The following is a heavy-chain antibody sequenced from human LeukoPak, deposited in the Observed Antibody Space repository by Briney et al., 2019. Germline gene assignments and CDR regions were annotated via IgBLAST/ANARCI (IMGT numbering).Heavy chain of an antibody. Sequence: GGSLRLSCAASGFTFNNYGMHWVRRAPCKALEWVAAIWYDGSNKYYADSVKGRFTISRDNSKNTLYLQMNSLRAEDTALYYCARGQEYYYDSSAYSKFDYWGQGTLVTVSS. V-gene: IGHV3-33*01. CDR2: IWYDGSNK. D-gene: IGHD3-22*01. CDR1: GFTFNNYG. J-gene: IGHJ4*02. CDR3: ARGQEYYYDSSAYSKFDY.